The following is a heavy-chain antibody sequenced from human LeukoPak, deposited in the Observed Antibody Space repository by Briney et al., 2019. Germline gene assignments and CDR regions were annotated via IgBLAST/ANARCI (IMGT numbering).Heavy chain of an antibody. V-gene: IGHV1-2*02. CDR3: ARVIGYDSSGPYYYYYMDV. Sequence: ASVKVSCKASGYTFTGYYMHWVRQAPGQGLEWMGWINPNSGGTNYAQKFQGRVTMTRDTSISTAYMELSRLRSDDTAVYYCARVIGYDSSGPYYYYYMDVWGKGTTVTVSS. CDR1: GYTFTGYY. J-gene: IGHJ6*03. CDR2: INPNSGGT. D-gene: IGHD3-22*01.